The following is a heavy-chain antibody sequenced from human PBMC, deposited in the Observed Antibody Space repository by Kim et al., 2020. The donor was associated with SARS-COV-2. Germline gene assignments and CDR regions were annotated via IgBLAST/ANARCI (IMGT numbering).Heavy chain of an antibody. CDR3: AKEDGYNYYFDY. J-gene: IGHJ4*02. Sequence: IGYADSVKSRFTISRDNAKNSLYLQMNSQRAEDTALYYCAKEDGYNYYFDYWGQGTLVTVSS. CDR2: I. V-gene: IGHV3-9*01. D-gene: IGHD5-12*01.